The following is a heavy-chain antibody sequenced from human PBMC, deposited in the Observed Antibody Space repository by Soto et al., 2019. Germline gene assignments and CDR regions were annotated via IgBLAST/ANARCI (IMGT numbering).Heavy chain of an antibody. CDR3: ARESSGFDY. J-gene: IGHJ4*02. CDR1: AYTFTSYF. CDR2: INPSGGSP. Sequence: ASVKVSCKASAYTFTSYFMHWVRQAPGQGLEWMGIINPSGGSPTYAQQFQGRITMTSDASTSTVFMDPSSLRSEDTAMYYCARESSGFDYWGQGTLVTVS. V-gene: IGHV1-46*01.